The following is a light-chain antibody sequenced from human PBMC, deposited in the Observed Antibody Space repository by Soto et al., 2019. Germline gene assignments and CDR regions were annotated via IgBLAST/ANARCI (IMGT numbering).Light chain of an antibody. CDR3: ASWDVSLNGLYV. J-gene: IGLJ1*01. V-gene: IGLV1-44*01. Sequence: QSVLTQPPSASGTPGQRVTISCSGSSSNIGSGTVNSYQQLPGAAPKLLIYNNDQWPSGVPDRFSGSKSGTSASLAISGLQSEDEADYYCASWDVSLNGLYVFGTGTKLTVL. CDR1: SSNIGSGT. CDR2: NND.